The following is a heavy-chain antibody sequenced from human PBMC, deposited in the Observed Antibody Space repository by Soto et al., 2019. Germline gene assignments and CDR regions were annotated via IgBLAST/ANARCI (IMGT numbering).Heavy chain of an antibody. CDR3: ARDDNPDY. CDR1: GFTFSTYW. J-gene: IGHJ4*02. D-gene: IGHD1-20*01. CDR2: INGDGSST. Sequence: EVQLVESGGGLVQPGGSLRLSCAASGFTFSTYWMHWVRQGPGKGLVWLSRINGDGSSTEYADSVKGRFTISRGNAKNTLYLQIPRLRVEDTAVYYCARDDNPDYWVQGTLVTDSS. V-gene: IGHV3-74*03.